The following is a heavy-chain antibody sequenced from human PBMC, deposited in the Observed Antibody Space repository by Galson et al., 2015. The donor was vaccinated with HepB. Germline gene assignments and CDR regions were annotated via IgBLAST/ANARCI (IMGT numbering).Heavy chain of an antibody. D-gene: IGHD6-6*01. V-gene: IGHV4-30-4*08. CDR1: GPISSGDYY. Sequence: GPISSGDYYWSWIRQPPGKGLEWIGHITYSGDTYYVGSLRSRVTISADTSKNHFSLKLSSVTAADTAVYYCARADLLRQLVYWGQGTLVTVSS. CDR3: ARADLLRQLVY. CDR2: ITYSGDT. J-gene: IGHJ4*02.